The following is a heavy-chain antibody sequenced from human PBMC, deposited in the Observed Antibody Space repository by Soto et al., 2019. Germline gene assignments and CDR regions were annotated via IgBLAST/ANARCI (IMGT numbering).Heavy chain of an antibody. V-gene: IGHV4-30-2*01. J-gene: IGHJ3*02. CDR3: ARLGQRHDVFDI. CDR2: SDHSGST. Sequence: SATLSLPWAVSGGAVSSGGYSGSWIRQRPGKGLEWSGYSDHSGSTYYKPALRSLVTISVARSKSRVSLKVSSVTAAHTAVYYCARLGQRHDVFDIWGQGTMVTVSS. D-gene: IGHD6-25*01. CDR1: GGAVSSGGYS.